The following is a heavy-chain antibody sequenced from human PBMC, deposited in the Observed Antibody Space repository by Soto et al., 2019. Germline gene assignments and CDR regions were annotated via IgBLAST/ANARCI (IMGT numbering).Heavy chain of an antibody. CDR2: ISYDGSNK. CDR3: ASWSERDAFDI. J-gene: IGHJ3*02. V-gene: IGHV3-30*04. D-gene: IGHD3-3*01. CDR1: GFTFSSYA. Sequence: GGSLRLSCAASGFTFSSYAMHWVRQAPGKGLEWVAVISYDGSNKYYADSVKGRFTISRDNSKNTLYLQMNSLRAEDTAVYYCASWSERDAFDIWGQGTMVTVSS.